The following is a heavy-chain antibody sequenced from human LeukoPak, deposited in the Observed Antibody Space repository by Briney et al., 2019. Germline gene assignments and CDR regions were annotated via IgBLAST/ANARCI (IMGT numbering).Heavy chain of an antibody. D-gene: IGHD3-9*01. J-gene: IGHJ3*02. CDR2: ISSSGSTI. Sequence: GGSLRLSCSASGFTFSDYYMSWIRQAPGKGLEWVSYISSSGSTIYYADSVKGRFTISRDNAKNSLYLQMNSLRAEDTAVYYCARDNYYDILTGYYSPSAFDIWGQGTMVTVSS. V-gene: IGHV3-11*01. CDR1: GFTFSDYY. CDR3: ARDNYYDILTGYYSPSAFDI.